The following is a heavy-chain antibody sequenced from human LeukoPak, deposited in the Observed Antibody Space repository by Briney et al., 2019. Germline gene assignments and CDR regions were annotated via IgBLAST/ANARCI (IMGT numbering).Heavy chain of an antibody. CDR1: GFTFRNFA. V-gene: IGHV3-23*01. D-gene: IGHD1-26*01. Sequence: GGSLRLSCAASGFTFRNFAMSWVRQAPGKGLEWVSGLSHGGTRTFYAASVKGRFTISRDDSNSTLFLQMDNLRVEDTATYYCAKDIELFMSWGQGTLVIVPS. CDR3: AKDIELFMS. CDR2: LSHGGTRT. J-gene: IGHJ5*02.